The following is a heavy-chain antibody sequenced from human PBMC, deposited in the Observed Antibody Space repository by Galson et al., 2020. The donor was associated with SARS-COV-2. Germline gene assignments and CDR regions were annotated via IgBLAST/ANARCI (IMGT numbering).Heavy chain of an antibody. V-gene: IGHV1-2*02. D-gene: IGHD3-22*01. CDR1: GYTFTGYY. CDR3: ARVPYYYDSRGYRGAFDI. CDR2: INPNSGGT. Sequence: ASVKVSCKASGYTFTGYYMHWVRQAPGQGLEWMGWINPNSGGTNYAQKFQGRVTMTRDTSISTAYMELSRLRSDDTAVYYCARVPYYYDSRGYRGAFDIWGQGTMVTVSS. J-gene: IGHJ3*02.